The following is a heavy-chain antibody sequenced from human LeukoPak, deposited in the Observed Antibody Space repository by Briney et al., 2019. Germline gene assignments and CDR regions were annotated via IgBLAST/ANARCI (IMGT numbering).Heavy chain of an antibody. Sequence: PSETLSLTCTVSGGSVSSYYWSWIRQPPGKGLEWIGHIYYSGSTNYNPSLKSRVTISVDTSKKQFSLKLSSMTAADTAVYYCAKSDYYASGLDYWGQGTLVTVSS. CDR3: AKSDYYASGLDY. CDR2: IYYSGST. D-gene: IGHD3-10*01. CDR1: GGSVSSYY. V-gene: IGHV4-59*08. J-gene: IGHJ4*02.